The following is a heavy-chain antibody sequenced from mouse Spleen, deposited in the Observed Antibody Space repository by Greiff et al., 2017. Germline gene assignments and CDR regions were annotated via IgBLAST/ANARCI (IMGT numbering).Heavy chain of an antibody. CDR1: GYAFSSSW. CDR2: IYPGDGDT. Sequence: QVQLQQSGPELVKPGASVKISCKASGYAFSSSWMNWVKQRPGKGLEWIGRIYPGDGDTNYNEKFKGKATFTADTSSNTAYMQLSSLTSEDSAVYYCARTITTASYYFDYWGQGTTLTVSS. J-gene: IGHJ2*01. CDR3: ARTITTASYYFDY. V-gene: IGHV1-82*01. D-gene: IGHD1-2*01.